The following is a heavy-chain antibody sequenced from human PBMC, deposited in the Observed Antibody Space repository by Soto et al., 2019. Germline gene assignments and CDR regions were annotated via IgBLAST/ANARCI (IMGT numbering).Heavy chain of an antibody. CDR2: IIPIFGTA. Sequence: QVQLVQSGAEVKKPGSSVKVSCKASGGTFSSYAISWVRQAPGQGLEWMGGIIPIFGTANYAQKFQGRVTITADESTSTAYMELSSLRSEDTAVYYCARDGGGFGGRYDAFEIWGQGTMVTVSS. V-gene: IGHV1-69*12. J-gene: IGHJ3*02. CDR3: ARDGGGFGGRYDAFEI. CDR1: GGTFSSYA. D-gene: IGHD1-26*01.